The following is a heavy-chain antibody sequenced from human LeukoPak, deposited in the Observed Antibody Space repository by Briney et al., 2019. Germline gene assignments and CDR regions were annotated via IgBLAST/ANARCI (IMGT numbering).Heavy chain of an antibody. V-gene: IGHV3-11*01. CDR3: AKGHTYGMI. D-gene: IGHD5-18*01. J-gene: IGHJ4*02. Sequence: PGGSLRLSCAASGFTFSNYYMTWLRQTPGKGLEWVSYISSSGDIMDYADSVKGRFTISRDSAKASLYLQMNSLGADDTAIYYCAKGHTYGMIWGQGTLVTVSS. CDR2: ISSSGDIM. CDR1: GFTFSNYY.